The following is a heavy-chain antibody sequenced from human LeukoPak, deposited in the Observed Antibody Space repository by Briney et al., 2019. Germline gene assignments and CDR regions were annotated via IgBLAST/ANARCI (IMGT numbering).Heavy chain of an antibody. CDR1: GGSFSGYY. V-gene: IGHV4-34*01. CDR2: INHSGST. Sequence: SETLSLTCAVYGGSFSGYYWSWIRQPPGKGLEWIGEINHSGSTNYNPSLKSRVTISVDTSKNQFSLKLSSVTAADTAVYYCARDKERLADYWGQGTLVTVSS. CDR3: ARDKERLADY. J-gene: IGHJ4*02. D-gene: IGHD6-25*01.